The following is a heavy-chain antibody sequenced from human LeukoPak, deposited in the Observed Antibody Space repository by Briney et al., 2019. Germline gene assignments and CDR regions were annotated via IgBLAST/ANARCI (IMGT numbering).Heavy chain of an antibody. CDR3: ARDEDTYYYGSSGYVPCY. CDR2: ISYDGSNK. J-gene: IGHJ4*02. D-gene: IGHD3-22*01. Sequence: PGGSLRLSCAASGFTFSSYAMHWVRQAPGKGLEWVAVISYDGSNKYYADSVKGRFTISRDNSKNTLYLQMNSLRAEDTAVYYCARDEDTYYYGSSGYVPCYWGQGTLVTVSS. CDR1: GFTFSSYA. V-gene: IGHV3-30*04.